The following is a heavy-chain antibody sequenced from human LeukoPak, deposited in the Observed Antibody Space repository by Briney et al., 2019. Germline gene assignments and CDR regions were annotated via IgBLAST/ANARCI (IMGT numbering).Heavy chain of an antibody. V-gene: IGHV1-18*01. J-gene: IGHJ3*02. CDR1: GYTFINFG. CDR3: ARAGGWAREDYKGEAFDI. Sequence: ASVKVSCKASGYTFINFGISWVRQAPGQGLEWMGWISVYNGNTNYAEKVQGRVTMTADTSTRTAYMELRSLRSDDTAVYYCARAGGWAREDYKGEAFDIWGQGTKVTVSS. CDR2: ISVYNGNT. D-gene: IGHD6-19*01.